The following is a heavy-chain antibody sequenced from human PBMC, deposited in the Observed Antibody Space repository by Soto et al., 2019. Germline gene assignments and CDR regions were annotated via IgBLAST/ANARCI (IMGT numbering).Heavy chain of an antibody. J-gene: IGHJ4*02. Sequence: QVQLVQSGAEVKKPGSSVKVSCKASGGTFSSYTISWVRQAPGQGLEWMGRIIPILGIANYAQKFQGRVTITADKSTSTAYMELSSLRSEDTAVYYCARDRLDGCYDSGALDYWVQGTLVTVSS. V-gene: IGHV1-69*08. CDR2: IIPILGIA. CDR3: ARDRLDGCYDSGALDY. D-gene: IGHD5-12*01. CDR1: GGTFSSYT.